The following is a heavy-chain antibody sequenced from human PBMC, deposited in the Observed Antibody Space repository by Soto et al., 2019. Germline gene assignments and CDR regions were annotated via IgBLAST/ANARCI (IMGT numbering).Heavy chain of an antibody. Sequence: SETLSLTCNVSGGPINSPDCYWSWIRQSPGKGLEWIGSIYYSGSTYYNPSLKSRVTISVDTSKNQFSLKLSSVTAADTAVYYCARHDSPSLLMVYHPFDYWGQGTLVTVSS. CDR2: IYYSGST. D-gene: IGHD2-8*01. J-gene: IGHJ4*02. CDR1: GGPINSPDCY. CDR3: ARHDSPSLLMVYHPFDY. V-gene: IGHV4-39*01.